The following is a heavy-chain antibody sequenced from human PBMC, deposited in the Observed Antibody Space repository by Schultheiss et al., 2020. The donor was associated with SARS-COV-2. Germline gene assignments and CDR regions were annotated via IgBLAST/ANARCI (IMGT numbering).Heavy chain of an antibody. CDR3: ARVRGSTNHYYYYYGMDV. D-gene: IGHD2-2*01. CDR1: GFTFSSYS. V-gene: IGHV3-21*01. Sequence: GESLKISCAASGFTFSSYSMNWVRQAPGKGLEWVSSISSSSSYIYYADSVKGRFTISRDNAKNSLYLQMNSLRAEDTAVYYCARVRGSTNHYYYYYGMDVWGQGTTVTVSS. J-gene: IGHJ6*02. CDR2: ISSSSSYI.